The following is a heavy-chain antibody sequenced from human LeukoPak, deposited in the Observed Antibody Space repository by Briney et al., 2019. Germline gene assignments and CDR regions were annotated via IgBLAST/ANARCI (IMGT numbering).Heavy chain of an antibody. CDR1: GFTVSNDY. J-gene: IGHJ5*02. Sequence: GGSLTLSCAASGFTVSNDYMAWVRQAPGRGLEWVSLIYGDGTTFYTDSVKGRFTISRDNFKNTMYLQMNSLRPEDTALYYCARDWGGSYVEYNWFDPWGQGTLVTVSS. CDR3: ARDWGGSYVEYNWFDP. V-gene: IGHV3-66*02. CDR2: IYGDGTT. D-gene: IGHD1-26*01.